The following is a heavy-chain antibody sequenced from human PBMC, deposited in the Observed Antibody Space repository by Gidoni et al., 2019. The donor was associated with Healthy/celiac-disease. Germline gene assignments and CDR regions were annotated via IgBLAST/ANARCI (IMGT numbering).Heavy chain of an antibody. D-gene: IGHD6-6*01. CDR3: ARILGLYSSSSPYYGMDV. CDR2: IDWDDDK. Sequence: QVTLRESGPALVKPTQTLTLTCTFSGFSLSTSGMCVSWIRQPPGKALEWLARIDWDDDKYYSTSLKTRLTISKDTSKNQVVLTMTNMDPVDTATYYCARILGLYSSSSPYYGMDVWGQGTTVTVSS. J-gene: IGHJ6*02. V-gene: IGHV2-70*15. CDR1: GFSLSTSGMC.